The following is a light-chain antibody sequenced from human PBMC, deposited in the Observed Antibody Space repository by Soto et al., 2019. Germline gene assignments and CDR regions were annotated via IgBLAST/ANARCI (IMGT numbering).Light chain of an antibody. J-gene: IGKJ4*01. CDR1: QSVSSSY. CDR2: GAS. V-gene: IGKV3-20*01. CDR3: QQYGSSPLA. Sequence: DIVLTQSPGTLSLSPGERAPLSCRASQSVSSSYLAWYQQKPGQAPRLLSYGASRRATGIQDRFSGSGSGTDFTLTISRLEPEDFAMYYCQQYGSSPLAFGGGTKVDIK.